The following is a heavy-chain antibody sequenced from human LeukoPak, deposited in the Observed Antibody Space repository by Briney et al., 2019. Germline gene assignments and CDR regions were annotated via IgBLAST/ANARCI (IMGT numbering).Heavy chain of an antibody. J-gene: IGHJ5*02. V-gene: IGHV4-59*08. Sequence: SETLSLTCTVSGGSISDYYWSWIRQPPGKGLEWIGYIYYSGSTNYNPSLNSRVTISVDTSKNQFSLKLSSVTAADTAVYYCARLIGVVPAAMPAGNWFDPWGQGTLVTVSS. CDR2: IYYSGST. CDR3: ARLIGVVPAAMPAGNWFDP. CDR1: GGSISDYY. D-gene: IGHD2-2*01.